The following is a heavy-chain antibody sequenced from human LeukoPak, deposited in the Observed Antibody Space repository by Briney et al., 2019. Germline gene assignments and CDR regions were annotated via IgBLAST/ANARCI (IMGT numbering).Heavy chain of an antibody. CDR2: INYIRTT. D-gene: IGHD4-17*01. V-gene: IGHV4-59*08. CDR1: GGSISRDY. CDR3: ARSSEYGDPFNY. J-gene: IGHJ4*02. Sequence: PSETLSLTCTVSGGSISRDYWNWLRHPPGKGLEWVGHINYIRTTDYTPSLKSRVTISLDTSKNRFSLKLSSVTAADTAVYYCARSSEYGDPFNYWGQGSLVTVSS.